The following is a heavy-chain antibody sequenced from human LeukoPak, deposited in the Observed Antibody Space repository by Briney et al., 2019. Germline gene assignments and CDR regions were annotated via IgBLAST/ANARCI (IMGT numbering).Heavy chain of an antibody. CDR1: GGSTSSYY. J-gene: IGHJ4*02. V-gene: IGHV4-59*08. CDR3: ARGQGTVTTH. CDR2: IYYSGST. Sequence: TSETLSLTCTVSGGSTSSYYWSWIRQPPGKGLEWIGYIYYSGSTNYNPSLKSRVTISVDTSKNQFSLKLSSVTAADTAVYYCARGQGTVTTHWGQGTLVTVSS. D-gene: IGHD4-17*01.